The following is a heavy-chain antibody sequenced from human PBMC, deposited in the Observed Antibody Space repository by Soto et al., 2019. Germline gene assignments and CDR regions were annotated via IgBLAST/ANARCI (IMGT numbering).Heavy chain of an antibody. V-gene: IGHV1-3*01. Sequence: ASVKVSCKASGYTFTSYAMHWVRQAPGQRLEWMGWINAGNGNTKYSQKFQGRVTITRDTSASTAYMELSSLRSEDTAVYYCARESAAMVRGVYYYYYGMDVWGQGTTVTAP. D-gene: IGHD3-10*01. CDR1: GYTFTSYA. CDR2: INAGNGNT. J-gene: IGHJ6*02. CDR3: ARESAAMVRGVYYYYYGMDV.